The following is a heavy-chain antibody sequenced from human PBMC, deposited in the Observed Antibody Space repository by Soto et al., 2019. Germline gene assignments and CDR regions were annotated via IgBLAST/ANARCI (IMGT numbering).Heavy chain of an antibody. Sequence: SQSLSLTWAVSGSSLTSGGYSWGWIRQPPGQGLEWIGYMYHSGNTYYNPSLKGRVSISLDHSSNQFSLSLKSVIAPDTAGLFRARSKYDVVAGSVWLDRCRKRTMVTASS. V-gene: IGHV4-30-2*01. CDR1: GSSLTSGGYS. D-gene: IGHD2-21*01. CDR2: MYHSGNT. J-gene: IGHJ5*02. CDR3: ARSKYDVVAGSVWLDR.